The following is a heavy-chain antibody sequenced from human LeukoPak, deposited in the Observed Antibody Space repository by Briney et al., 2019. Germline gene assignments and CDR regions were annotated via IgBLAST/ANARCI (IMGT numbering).Heavy chain of an antibody. V-gene: IGHV3-23*01. Sequence: GGSLRLSCVVSGFTFSTYAMSWVRQAPGKGLEWVSGIGGSGGDTFYADSVRGRFTVSRDNSKNTLFLQIDSLRTEDTAVYYCAREQYSYGKFDYWGQGTLVTVSS. D-gene: IGHD5-18*01. J-gene: IGHJ4*02. CDR1: GFTFSTYA. CDR3: AREQYSYGKFDY. CDR2: IGGSGGDT.